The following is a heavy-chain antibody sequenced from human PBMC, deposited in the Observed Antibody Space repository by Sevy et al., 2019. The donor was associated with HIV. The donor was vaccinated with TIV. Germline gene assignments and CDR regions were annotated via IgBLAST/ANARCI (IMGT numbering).Heavy chain of an antibody. CDR3: ARESYYYDSSGIDY. CDR1: GGSFSGYY. J-gene: IGHJ4*02. Sequence: SETLSLTCAVYGGSFSGYYWSWIRQPPGKGLEWIVEINHSGSTNYNPSLKSRVTISVDTSKNQFSLKLSSVTAADTAVYYWARESYYYDSSGIDYWGQGTLVTVSS. V-gene: IGHV4-34*01. D-gene: IGHD3-22*01. CDR2: INHSGST.